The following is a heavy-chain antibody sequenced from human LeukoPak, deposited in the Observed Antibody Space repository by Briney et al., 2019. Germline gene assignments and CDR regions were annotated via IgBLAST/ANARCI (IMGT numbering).Heavy chain of an antibody. Sequence: ASVKVSCKAPGYTLTSYGIRWVRQAPGQGLEWMGWISAYNGNTNYAQKLQGRVTMTTDTSTSTAYMELRSLRSDDTAVYYCASSIAARQGFDYWGQGTLVTVSS. J-gene: IGHJ4*02. CDR3: ASSIAARQGFDY. CDR2: ISAYNGNT. V-gene: IGHV1-18*01. CDR1: GYTLTSYG. D-gene: IGHD6-6*01.